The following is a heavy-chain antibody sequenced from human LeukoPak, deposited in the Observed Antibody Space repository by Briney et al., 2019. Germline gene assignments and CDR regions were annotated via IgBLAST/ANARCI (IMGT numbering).Heavy chain of an antibody. J-gene: IGHJ4*02. D-gene: IGHD3-10*01. V-gene: IGHV3-43*02. CDR2: IIGDGSST. CDR1: GFTFDESA. CDR3: AKASVLLWFGGTLEY. Sequence: GGSLRPSCAASGFTFDESAMHWVRQAPGKGLEWVALIIGDGSSTYYADSMKGRFTISRDNSKNSLYLQMNSLRSEDTALYYCAKASVLLWFGGTLEYWGQGALVTVSS.